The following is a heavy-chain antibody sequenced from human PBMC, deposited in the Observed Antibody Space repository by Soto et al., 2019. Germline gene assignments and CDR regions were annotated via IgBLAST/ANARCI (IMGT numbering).Heavy chain of an antibody. CDR2: INPNSGGT. J-gene: IGHJ5*02. V-gene: IGHV1-2*02. CDR3: ARDEGFCKSTTCPGWLDP. CDR1: GYTFTGYY. Sequence: GASVKVSCKASGYTFTGYYMHWVRQAPGQGLEWMGWINPNSGGTNYAQKFQGRVTMTRDTSISTVYMELTSLRSDDTAVYYCARDEGFCKSTTCPGWLDPWGQGAMVTVYS. D-gene: IGHD2-2*01.